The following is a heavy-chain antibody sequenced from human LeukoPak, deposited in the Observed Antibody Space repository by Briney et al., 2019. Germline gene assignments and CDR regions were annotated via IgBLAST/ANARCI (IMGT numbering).Heavy chain of an antibody. V-gene: IGHV3-30-3*01. J-gene: IGHJ4*02. CDR2: ISYDGSNK. CDR1: GFTFSSYA. D-gene: IGHD3-10*01. Sequence: GRSLRLSCAASGFTFSSYAMHWVRQAPGKGLEWVAVISYDGSNKYYADSVKGRFTISRDNSKNTLCLQMNSLRAEDTAVYYCARGPGRRYGSGSHQDYWGQGTLVTVSS. CDR3: ARGPGRRYGSGSHQDY.